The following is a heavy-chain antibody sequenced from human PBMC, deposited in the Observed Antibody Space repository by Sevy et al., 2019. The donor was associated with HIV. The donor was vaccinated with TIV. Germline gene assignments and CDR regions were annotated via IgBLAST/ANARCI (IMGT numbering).Heavy chain of an antibody. V-gene: IGHV3-15*01. CDR1: GFSFSQYS. D-gene: IGHD1-26*01. CDR2: IKSKTEGATR. Sequence: GGSLRLSCAASGFSFSQYSMNWVRQAPGKGLEWVGRIKSKTEGATRDFAAPVKGRLLISRDDSRNTVYLQMNSLKTEDTAVYYCTAGVGASDFDYWGQGTLVTVSS. CDR3: TAGVGASDFDY. J-gene: IGHJ4*02.